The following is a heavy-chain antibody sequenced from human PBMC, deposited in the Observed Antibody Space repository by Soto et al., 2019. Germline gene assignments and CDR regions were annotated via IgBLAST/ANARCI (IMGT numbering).Heavy chain of an antibody. CDR3: ARLSNLLNFDY. CDR2: ISSNSAYI. D-gene: IGHD4-4*01. V-gene: IGHV3-21*01. Sequence: GGSLRLSCAASGFTFRSFTMNWVRQAPGKGLEWVSTISSNSAYIYYTDALRGRFTISRDNAKNSLHLQMNSLRAEDTAVYYCARLSNLLNFDYWGQGTLVTVSS. J-gene: IGHJ4*02. CDR1: GFTFRSFT.